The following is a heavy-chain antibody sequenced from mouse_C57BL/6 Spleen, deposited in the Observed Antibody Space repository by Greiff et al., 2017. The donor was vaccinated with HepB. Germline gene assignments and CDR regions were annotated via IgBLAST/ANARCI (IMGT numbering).Heavy chain of an antibody. Sequence: EVQVVESEGGLVQPGSSMKLSCTASGFTFSDYYMAWVRQVPEKGLEWVANINYDGSSTYYLDSLKSRFIISRDNAKNILYLQIRSLKSEDTATYYCARDNVGYFDVWGTGTTVTVSS. J-gene: IGHJ1*03. CDR3: ARDNVGYFDV. CDR1: GFTFSDYY. CDR2: INYDGSST. V-gene: IGHV5-16*01.